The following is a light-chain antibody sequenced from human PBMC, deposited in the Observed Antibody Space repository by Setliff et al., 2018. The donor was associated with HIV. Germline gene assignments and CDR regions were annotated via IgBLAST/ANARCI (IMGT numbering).Light chain of an antibody. CDR3: CSYAGSYNYV. CDR1: STDIGTYNY. V-gene: IGLV2-11*01. Sequence: QSVLTQPPSVSGSPGQSVTLSCSGSSTDIGTYNYVSWYQQHPGKAPKLIVFNVRGRPSGVPDRFYGSKSGNTASLTISGLQPEDEADYYCCSYAGSYNYVFGSGTKV. J-gene: IGLJ1*01. CDR2: NVR.